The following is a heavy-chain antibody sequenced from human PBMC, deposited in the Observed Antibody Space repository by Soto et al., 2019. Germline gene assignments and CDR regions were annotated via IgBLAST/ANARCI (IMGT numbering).Heavy chain of an antibody. CDR2: IDWDDDK. Sequence: SGPTLVNPTQTLTLTCTFSGFSLSTSGMCVSWIRQPPGKALEWLARIDWDDDKYYSTSLKTRLTISKDTSKNQVVLTMTNMDPVDTATYYCARLTGVPAYHYGMDFWGQGTTVTVSS. V-gene: IGHV2-70*11. CDR3: ARLTGVPAYHYGMDF. D-gene: IGHD3-9*01. CDR1: GFSLSTSGMC. J-gene: IGHJ6*02.